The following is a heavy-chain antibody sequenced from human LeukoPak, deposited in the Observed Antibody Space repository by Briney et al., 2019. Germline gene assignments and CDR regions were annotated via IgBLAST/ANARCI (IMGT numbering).Heavy chain of an antibody. D-gene: IGHD2-2*01. CDR1: GGSISSYS. V-gene: IGHV4-4*07. CDR2: IYSSGST. CDR3: ARLWHCSSATCYSDNWFDP. J-gene: IGHJ5*02. Sequence: SETLSLTCTASGGSISSYSWSWIRQPAGKGVEFIGRIYSSGSTTHNPSLKSRVTMSVDTSKNQFSLKLSSVTAADTAVYYCARLWHCSSATCYSDNWFDPWGQGTLVTVSS.